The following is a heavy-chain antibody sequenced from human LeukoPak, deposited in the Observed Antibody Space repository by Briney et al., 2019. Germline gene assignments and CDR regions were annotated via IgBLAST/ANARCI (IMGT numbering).Heavy chain of an antibody. CDR1: GYTFTSYD. Sequence: ASVKVACKAPGYTFTSYDINCVRQATGQGLEWMGWMNPNSGNTGYAQKFQGRVTITRNTSISTAYMELRSLRSEDTAVYYCARGEEFGELIDYWGQGTLVTVSS. CDR3: ARGEEFGELIDY. V-gene: IGHV1-8*03. D-gene: IGHD3-10*01. J-gene: IGHJ4*02. CDR2: MNPNSGNT.